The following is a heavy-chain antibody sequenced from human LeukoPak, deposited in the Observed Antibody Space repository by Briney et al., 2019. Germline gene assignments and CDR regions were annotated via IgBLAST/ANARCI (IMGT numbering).Heavy chain of an antibody. J-gene: IGHJ4*02. CDR1: GYTFTSYD. Sequence: ASVKVSCKASGYTFTSYDINWVRQATGQGLEWMGWMNPNSGNTGYAQKFQGRVTVTRNTSISTAYMELSSLRSEDTAVYYCARGRRAFGSSWYYFDYWGQGTLVTVSS. D-gene: IGHD6-13*01. CDR2: MNPNSGNT. V-gene: IGHV1-8*01. CDR3: ARGRRAFGSSWYYFDY.